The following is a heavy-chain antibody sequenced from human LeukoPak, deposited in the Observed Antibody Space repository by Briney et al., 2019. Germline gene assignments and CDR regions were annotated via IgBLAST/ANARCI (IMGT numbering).Heavy chain of an antibody. Sequence: ASVKVSCKASGYTFTNNDIHWVRQATGQGLEWMGWMHPNSDDTGYAQKFQGRVTITADESTSTAYMELSSLRSEDTAVYYCARGSITGTYYYYYYMDVWGKGTTVTVSS. CDR3: ARGSITGTYYYYYYMDV. J-gene: IGHJ6*03. CDR1: GYTFTNND. CDR2: MHPNSDDT. V-gene: IGHV1-8*01. D-gene: IGHD1-20*01.